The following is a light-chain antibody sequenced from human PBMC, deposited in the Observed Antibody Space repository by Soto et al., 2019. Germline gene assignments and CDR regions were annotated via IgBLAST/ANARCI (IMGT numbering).Light chain of an antibody. CDR1: QSVSSTY. J-gene: IGKJ2*01. CDR2: GAS. CDR3: QQYGRSPPFT. V-gene: IGKV3-20*01. Sequence: EIVSTQSPGTLSLSPGERATLSCRASQSVSSTYIAWYQQNPGQAPRLLIYGASSRATGIPDRFSGSGSGTDFTLTISRLEPEDFAVYFCQQYGRSPPFTFGQGTKVDIK.